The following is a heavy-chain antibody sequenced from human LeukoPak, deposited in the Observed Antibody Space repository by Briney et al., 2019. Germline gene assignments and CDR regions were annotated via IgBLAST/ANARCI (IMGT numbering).Heavy chain of an antibody. D-gene: IGHD1-20*01. CDR2: IYTSGST. Sequence: SQTLSLTCTVSGGSISSGSYYWSWIRQPAGKGLEWIGRIYTSGSTNYNPSLKSRVTISVDTSKNQFSLKLSSVAAADTAVYFCARDPGYTANWNYFDYWGQGALVTVSS. V-gene: IGHV4-61*02. CDR3: ARDPGYTANWNYFDY. CDR1: GGSISSGSYY. J-gene: IGHJ4*02.